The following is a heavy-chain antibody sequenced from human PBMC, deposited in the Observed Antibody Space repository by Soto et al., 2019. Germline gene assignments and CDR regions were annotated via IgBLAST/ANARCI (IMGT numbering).Heavy chain of an antibody. CDR3: TRGHGDFDGDFDY. CDR1: GYTFNKYS. D-gene: IGHD4-17*01. Sequence: QGQLVQSGAEVKKPGASVKVSCKASGYTFNKYSISWVRQAPGQGLEWMGWISASNGNTDFAQKFQGRVTMAIDTSTSTAYMELRSLRSDDTAVFYCTRGHGDFDGDFDYWGQGTLVTVSS. J-gene: IGHJ4*02. V-gene: IGHV1-18*04. CDR2: ISASNGNT.